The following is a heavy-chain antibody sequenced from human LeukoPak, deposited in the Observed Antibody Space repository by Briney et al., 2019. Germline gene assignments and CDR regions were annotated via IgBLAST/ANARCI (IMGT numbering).Heavy chain of an antibody. CDR3: ARFETFRDY. D-gene: IGHD3-16*01. CDR1: GFTFSGYA. CDR2: ISGSGGST. J-gene: IGHJ4*02. V-gene: IGHV3-23*01. Sequence: GGSLRLSCAASGFTFSGYAMSWVRQAPGKGLEWVSAISGSGGSTYYADSEKGRFTISRDNSKNTLYLQMNSLRAEDTAVYYCARFETFRDYWGQGTLVTVSS.